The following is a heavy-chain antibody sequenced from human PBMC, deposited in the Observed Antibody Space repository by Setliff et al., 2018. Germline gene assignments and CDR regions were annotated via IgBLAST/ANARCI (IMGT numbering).Heavy chain of an antibody. J-gene: IGHJ6*03. V-gene: IGHV3-30*02. Sequence: PGGSLRLSCASSGSFFSDFNMNWVRQAPGKGLEWVTFVGYDGRNQYYADSVKGRFTISRDNSKNTLYLQMNSLRAEDTAVYYCGKDNKDYYMDVWGKGTTVTAP. CDR3: GKDNKDYYMDV. CDR2: VGYDGRNQ. CDR1: GSFFSDFN.